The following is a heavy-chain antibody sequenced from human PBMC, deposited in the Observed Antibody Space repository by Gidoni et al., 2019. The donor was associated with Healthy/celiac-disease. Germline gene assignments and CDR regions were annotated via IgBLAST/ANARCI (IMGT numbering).Heavy chain of an antibody. CDR3: ARVLCSSTSCYMAYGMDV. CDR1: GFTFSDYY. D-gene: IGHD2-2*02. J-gene: IGHJ6*02. CDR2: ISSSGSTI. Sequence: ASGFTFSDYYMSWIRQAPGKGLEWVSYISSSGSTIYYADSVKGRFTISRDNAKNSLYLQMNSLRAEDTAVYYCARVLCSSTSCYMAYGMDVWGQGTTVTVSS. V-gene: IGHV3-11*01.